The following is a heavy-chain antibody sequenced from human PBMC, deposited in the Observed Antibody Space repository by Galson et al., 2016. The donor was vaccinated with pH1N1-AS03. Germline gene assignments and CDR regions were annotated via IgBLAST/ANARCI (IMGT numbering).Heavy chain of an antibody. CDR2: IFWDGET. Sequence: PALVKPTQTLTLTCSFSGFSLSTGGVHVAWIRQPPGKALEWLALIFWDGETRYRPSLTSRLTITKDTTKNEVVLTMTNMDPVDTATYYCARITHVNEGLDFWGQGTRVTVSS. V-gene: IGHV2-5*02. CDR3: ARITHVNEGLDF. CDR1: GFSLSTGGVH. J-gene: IGHJ4*02. D-gene: IGHD2-8*01.